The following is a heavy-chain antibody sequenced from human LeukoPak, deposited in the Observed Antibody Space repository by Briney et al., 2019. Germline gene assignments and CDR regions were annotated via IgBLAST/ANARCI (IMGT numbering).Heavy chain of an antibody. CDR2: IRSKAYGGTT. D-gene: IGHD3-22*01. V-gene: IGHV3-49*03. Sequence: PGRSLRLSCTASGFTFGDNAMSWFRQAAGKGLEWVGVIRSKAYGGTTEYAASVKGRFIISREDSKSIAYLQMNSLKTEDTAVYYCTAPYYYDSSVLEAGYWGQGTLVTVSS. J-gene: IGHJ4*02. CDR3: TAPYYYDSSVLEAGY. CDR1: GFTFGDNA.